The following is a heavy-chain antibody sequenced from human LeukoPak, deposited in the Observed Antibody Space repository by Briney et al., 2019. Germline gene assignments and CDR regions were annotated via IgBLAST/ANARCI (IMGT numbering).Heavy chain of an antibody. Sequence: GGSLRLSCVASGLPIADFAMHWVRQAPGKGLEWVSLISGDGVSTFYADSVKGRLSISRDNSKNSLYLEMTSLRTEDAAMYNCAKESGKFDYWGQGTLVAVSS. J-gene: IGHJ4*02. CDR2: ISGDGVST. CDR3: AKESGKFDY. V-gene: IGHV3-43*02. CDR1: GLPIADFA.